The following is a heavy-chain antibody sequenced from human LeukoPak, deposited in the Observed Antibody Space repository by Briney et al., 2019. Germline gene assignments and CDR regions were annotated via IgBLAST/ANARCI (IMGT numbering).Heavy chain of an antibody. Sequence: PGGSLRLSRAASGFTFTYYSMSWVRHAPGKGLEWVSSINSRGDVTFYTDPVKGRLTISRDNSKNTLYLQMNSLRGEDTAVYYCAKDRPNYYESNGHYYRLNGDYWGQGTLVTVSS. V-gene: IGHV3-23*01. CDR2: INSRGDVT. D-gene: IGHD3-22*01. J-gene: IGHJ4*02. CDR3: AKDRPNYYESNGHYYRLNGDY. CDR1: GFTFTYYS.